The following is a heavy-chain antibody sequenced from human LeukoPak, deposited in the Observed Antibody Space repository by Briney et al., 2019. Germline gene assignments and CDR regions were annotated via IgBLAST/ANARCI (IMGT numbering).Heavy chain of an antibody. V-gene: IGHV1-2*04. CDR2: INPNSGGT. D-gene: IGHD1-26*01. J-gene: IGHJ4*02. CDR3: ARERGGAARFDY. CDR1: GYTFTGYY. Sequence: ASVKVSCKAPGYTFTGYYMHWVRQAPGQGLEWMGWINPNSGGTNYAQKFQGWVTMPWDTSISTAYMELSRLRSDDTAVYYCARERGGAARFDYWGQGTLVTVSS.